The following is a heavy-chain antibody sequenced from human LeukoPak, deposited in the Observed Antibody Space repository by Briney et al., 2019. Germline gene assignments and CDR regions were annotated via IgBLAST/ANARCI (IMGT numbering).Heavy chain of an antibody. CDR1: GYTFTGYY. D-gene: IGHD1-26*01. V-gene: IGHV1-2*02. J-gene: IGHJ5*02. CDR2: INPNSGGT. Sequence: GASVKVSCKASGYTFTGYYMHWVRQAPGQGLEWMGWINPNSGGTNYAQKFQGRVTMTRDTSISTAYMELSRLRSDDTAVYYCARVLQVGATLGGFDPWGQGTLVTVSS. CDR3: ARVLQVGATLGGFDP.